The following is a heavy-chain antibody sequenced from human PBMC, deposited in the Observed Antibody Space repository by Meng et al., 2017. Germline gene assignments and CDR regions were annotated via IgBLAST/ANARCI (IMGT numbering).Heavy chain of an antibody. CDR2: IRSKAYGGTT. V-gene: IGHV3-49*04. J-gene: IGHJ1*01. D-gene: IGHD3-16*01. CDR1: GFTFGGYA. Sequence: GESLKISCTASGFTFGGYAMSWVRQAPGKGLEWVGFIRSKAYGGTTEYAVSVKGRFTISRDDSKSITYLQMNSLKTKDTAVYYCTRSGTRWREWGIFQHWGQGTLVTVSS. CDR3: TRSGTRWREWGIFQH.